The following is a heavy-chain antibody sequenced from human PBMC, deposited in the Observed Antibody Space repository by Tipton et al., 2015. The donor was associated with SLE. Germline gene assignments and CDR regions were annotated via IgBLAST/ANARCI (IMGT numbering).Heavy chain of an antibody. J-gene: IGHJ2*01. CDR1: GGSISSGGYY. Sequence: TLSLTCTVSGGSISSGGYYWSWIRQHPGKGLEWIGYIYYSGSTYYNPSPKSRVTISVDTSKNQFSLKLSSVTAADTAVYYCTAEQATFGGVIVGWYFDLWGRGTLVTVSS. D-gene: IGHD3-16*02. CDR3: TAEQATFGGVIVGWYFDL. V-gene: IGHV4-31*08. CDR2: IYYSGST.